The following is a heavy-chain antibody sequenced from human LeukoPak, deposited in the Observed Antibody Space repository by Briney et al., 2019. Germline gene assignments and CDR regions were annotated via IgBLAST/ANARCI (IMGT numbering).Heavy chain of an antibody. Sequence: ASVKVSCKASGYTFSIYGINWVRQAPGQGLEWMGWISAYNGNTNYAQKLQGRVTMTTDTSTSTAYMELRSLRSDDTAVYYCARETDYGDFFDYWGQGTLVTVSS. J-gene: IGHJ4*02. CDR3: ARETDYGDFFDY. V-gene: IGHV1-18*01. D-gene: IGHD4-17*01. CDR2: ISAYNGNT. CDR1: GYTFSIYG.